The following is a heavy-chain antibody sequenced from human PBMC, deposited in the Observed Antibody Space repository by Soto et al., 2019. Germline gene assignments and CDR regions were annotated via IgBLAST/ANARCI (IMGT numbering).Heavy chain of an antibody. CDR2: IYYSGST. CDR3: ATVPIVGTKPYYFDS. D-gene: IGHD1-1*01. CDR1: GGSFDITSSY. J-gene: IGHJ4*02. V-gene: IGHV4-39*02. Sequence: QLQLQESGPGLVKPSETLSLTCTVSGGSFDITSSYWAWVRQPPGKGLEWIAYIYYSGSTCYNPALKSRITIPVDTSTSQRSLRLSSVTAADTAVYYCATVPIVGTKPYYFDSWGQGTLVTVSS.